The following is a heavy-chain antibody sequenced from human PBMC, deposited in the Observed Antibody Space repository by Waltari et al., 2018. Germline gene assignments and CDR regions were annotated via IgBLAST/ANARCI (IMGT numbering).Heavy chain of an antibody. D-gene: IGHD2-2*01. CDR2: INHSGST. CDR1: GGSFSGYY. J-gene: IGHJ3*02. Sequence: QVQLQQWGAGLLKPSETLSLTCAVYGGSFSGYYWSWIRQPPGKGLEWIGEINHSGSTNYTPSLKSRVTISVDTSKNQFSLKLSSVTAADTAVYYCARGRVILVPAAIAAFDIWGQGTMVTVSS. V-gene: IGHV4-34*01. CDR3: ARGRVILVPAAIAAFDI.